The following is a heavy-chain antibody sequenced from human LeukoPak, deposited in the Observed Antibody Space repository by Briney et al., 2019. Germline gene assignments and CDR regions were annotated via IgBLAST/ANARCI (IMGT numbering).Heavy chain of an antibody. CDR1: GGSISGGNYY. CDR2: IYTSGST. CDR3: ASGYYYRGDY. D-gene: IGHD3-22*01. Sequence: SETLSLTCTVSGGSISGGNYYWSWIRQPAGKGLEWIGRIYTSGSTNYNPSLKSRVTISVDTSKNQFSLKLSSATAADTAVYYCASGYYYRGDYWGQGTLVTVSS. V-gene: IGHV4-61*02. J-gene: IGHJ4*02.